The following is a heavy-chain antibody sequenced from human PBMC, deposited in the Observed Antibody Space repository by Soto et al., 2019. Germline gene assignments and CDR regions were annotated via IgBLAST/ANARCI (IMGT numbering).Heavy chain of an antibody. CDR1: GGSFSGYY. CDR2: INHSGST. V-gene: IGHV4-34*01. Sequence: SETLSLTCAVYGGSFSGYYWSWIRQPPGKGLEWIGEINHSGSTNYNPSLKSRVTISVDTSKNQFSLKLTSVTAADTAVYYCSRRGNYYDSSGDVNDVWSQGTMITVSS. J-gene: IGHJ3*01. D-gene: IGHD3-22*01. CDR3: SRRGNYYDSSGDVNDV.